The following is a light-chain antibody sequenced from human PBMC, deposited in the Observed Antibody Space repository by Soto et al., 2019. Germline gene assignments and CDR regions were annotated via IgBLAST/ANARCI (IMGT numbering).Light chain of an antibody. Sequence: QSALTQPASVSGSPGQSITISCTGTSSDIGGSNYVSWYQQHPGKAPKVVIYEVSNRPLGVSNRFSASKSSNTASLIISGLQADDEADYFCRSYRSTTTFGVFGTGTKLTVL. J-gene: IGLJ1*01. CDR1: SSDIGGSNY. CDR3: RSYRSTTTFGV. CDR2: EVS. V-gene: IGLV2-14*01.